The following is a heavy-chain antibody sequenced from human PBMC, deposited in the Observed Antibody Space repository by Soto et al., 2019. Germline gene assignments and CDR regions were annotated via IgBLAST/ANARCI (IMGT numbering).Heavy chain of an antibody. J-gene: IGHJ5*02. D-gene: IGHD3-3*01. Sequence: SETLSLTCTISGGAIGSHYWTWIRQPAGKGLEWIGRIYSSGSTQYNPSLQSRVTISVDKSRNQLSLELNSVTAADTAVYYCARAETFNLEWSFNWFDPWGQGILVTVSS. CDR1: GGAIGSHY. CDR3: ARAETFNLEWSFNWFDP. V-gene: IGHV4-4*07. CDR2: IYSSGST.